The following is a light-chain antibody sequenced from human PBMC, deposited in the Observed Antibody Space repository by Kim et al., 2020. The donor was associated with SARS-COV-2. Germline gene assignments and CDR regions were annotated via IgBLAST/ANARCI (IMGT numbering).Light chain of an antibody. CDR1: QSISGH. V-gene: IGKV1-39*01. J-gene: IGKJ1*01. CDR2: ATS. CDR3: QQSYTTLWT. Sequence: ASVGDRVAITCRASQSISGHLNWYQQKPGKAPKLLIYATSELQTGVPSRFSGSGSAIDFTLTISGLQPEDVATYYCQQSYTTLWTFGQGTKVDIK.